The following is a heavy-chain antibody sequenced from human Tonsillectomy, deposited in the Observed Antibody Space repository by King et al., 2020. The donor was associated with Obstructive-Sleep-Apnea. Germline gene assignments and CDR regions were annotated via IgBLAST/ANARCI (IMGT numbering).Heavy chain of an antibody. D-gene: IGHD6-13*01. CDR2: IKQDGSEK. J-gene: IGHJ4*02. CDR3: ARGIREAAASLGY. Sequence: VQLVESGGGLVQPGGSLRLSCAASGFTFSSYWMSWVRQAPGKGLEWVANIKQDGSEKYYVDSVKGRFTISRDNAKTSLYLQMNSLRAEDTAVYYCARGIREAAASLGYWGQGTLVTVSS. CDR1: GFTFSSYW. V-gene: IGHV3-7*03.